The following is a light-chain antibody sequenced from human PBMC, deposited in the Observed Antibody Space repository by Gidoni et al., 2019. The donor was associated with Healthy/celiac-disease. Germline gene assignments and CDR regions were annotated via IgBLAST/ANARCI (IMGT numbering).Light chain of an antibody. CDR3: QQYDNLPLT. CDR1: QDISNY. J-gene: IGKJ4*01. V-gene: IGKV1-33*01. CDR2: DAS. Sequence: DIQMTQSPSSLSAFVGDRVTITCQASQDISNYLNWYQQKSGKAPKLLIYDASNLETGVPSRFSGSGSGTDFTFTISSLQPEDIATYYCQQYDNLPLTFGGGTKVEIK.